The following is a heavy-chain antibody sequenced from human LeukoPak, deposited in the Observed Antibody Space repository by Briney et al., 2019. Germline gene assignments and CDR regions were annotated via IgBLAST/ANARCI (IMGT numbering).Heavy chain of an antibody. CDR2: IYHSGST. CDR1: GGSISSSNR. CDR3: ARGDYGDYEATFDY. J-gene: IGHJ4*02. V-gene: IGHV4-4*02. D-gene: IGHD4-17*01. Sequence: PSETLSLTCAVSGGSISSSNRWSWVRQPPGKGLEWIGEIYHSGSTNYNPSLKSRVTISVDTSKNQFSLKLSSVTAADTAVYYCARGDYGDYEATFDYWGQGTLVTVSS.